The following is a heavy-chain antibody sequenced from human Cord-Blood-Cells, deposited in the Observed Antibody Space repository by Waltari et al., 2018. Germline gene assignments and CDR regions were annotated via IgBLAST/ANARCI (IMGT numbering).Heavy chain of an antibody. Sequence: QVTLRQPGPALMKPTQTLTLTCTFSGLSLSTSGLCVSWIRQPPGKALEWLALIDWDDDKYYSTSLKTRLTISKDSSKNQVVLTMTNMDPVDTATYCCARSITGDGGVGYFDYWGQGTRVTVSS. CDR1: GLSLSTSGLC. J-gene: IGHJ4*02. CDR2: IDWDDDK. CDR3: ARSITGDGGVGYFDY. V-gene: IGHV2-70*01. D-gene: IGHD7-27*01.